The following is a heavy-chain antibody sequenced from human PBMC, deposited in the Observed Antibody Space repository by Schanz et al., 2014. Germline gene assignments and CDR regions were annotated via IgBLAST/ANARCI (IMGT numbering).Heavy chain of an antibody. CDR2: ISGDHRNT. J-gene: IGHJ2*01. Sequence: EVQLVESGGDLVQPGGSLRLSCAASGFTFSDAWMSWVRQAPGKGLEWVSSISGDHRNTFYADSVKGRFTISRDNSKNTLYLQMNSLRAEDTAIYYCAKDAPYPFDLWGRGTLITVSS. CDR3: AKDAPYPFDL. CDR1: GFTFSDAW. V-gene: IGHV3-23*04.